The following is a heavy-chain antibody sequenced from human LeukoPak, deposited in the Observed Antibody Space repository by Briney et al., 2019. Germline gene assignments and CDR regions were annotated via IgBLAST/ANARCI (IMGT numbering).Heavy chain of an antibody. J-gene: IGHJ4*02. D-gene: IGHD5-12*01. Sequence: GASVKVSCKASGYNFRNYGITWVRQAPGQGLEWMGWISAYNGNTNYAQKLQGRVTVTTDTSTSTAYMELRSLRSDDTAVYYCARDVEIVASGTFDYWGQGTLVTVSS. CDR1: GYNFRNYG. CDR3: ARDVEIVASGTFDY. CDR2: ISAYNGNT. V-gene: IGHV1-18*01.